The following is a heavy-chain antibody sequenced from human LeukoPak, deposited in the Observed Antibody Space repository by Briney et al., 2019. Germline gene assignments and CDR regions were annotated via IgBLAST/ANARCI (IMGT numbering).Heavy chain of an antibody. CDR2: IRYDGSNK. Sequence: GGSLRLSCAASEFPFSSYAMTWVRQAPGKGLEWVAFIRYDGSNKYYADSVKGRFTISRDNSKNTLYLQMNSLRAEDTAVYYCAKGHDSGYWGQGTLVTVSS. D-gene: IGHD3-10*01. CDR3: AKGHDSGY. V-gene: IGHV3-30*02. J-gene: IGHJ4*02. CDR1: EFPFSSYA.